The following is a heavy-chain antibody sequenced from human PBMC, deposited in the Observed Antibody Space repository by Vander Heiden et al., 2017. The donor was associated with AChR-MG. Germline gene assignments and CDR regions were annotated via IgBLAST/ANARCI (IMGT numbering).Heavy chain of an antibody. V-gene: IGHV3-30*18. CDR2: ISHDGTAK. Sequence: QVQLVESVGGVVQPGRSLRLSCATSGFTFSTYGMHWVRQAPGKGLEWVAVISHDGTAKYYADSVKGRFTISRDNSKNTLYLQMNSLRTEDTTLYYCAKEATPMTATTLDYWGQGTLVTVSS. D-gene: IGHD1-7*01. CDR3: AKEATPMTATTLDY. J-gene: IGHJ4*02. CDR1: GFTFSTYG.